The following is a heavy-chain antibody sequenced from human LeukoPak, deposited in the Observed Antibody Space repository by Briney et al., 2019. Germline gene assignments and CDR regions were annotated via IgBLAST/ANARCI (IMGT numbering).Heavy chain of an antibody. CDR1: GGSISSSSYY. Sequence: PSETLSLTCTVSGGSISSSSYYWGWIRQPPGTGLEWIGSIYYSGSTYYNPSLKSRVTISVDTFKNQFSLKLSSVTAADTAVYYCARVSMVRGVIRIDYWGQGTLVTVSS. V-gene: IGHV4-39*07. D-gene: IGHD3-10*01. CDR3: ARVSMVRGVIRIDY. CDR2: IYYSGST. J-gene: IGHJ4*02.